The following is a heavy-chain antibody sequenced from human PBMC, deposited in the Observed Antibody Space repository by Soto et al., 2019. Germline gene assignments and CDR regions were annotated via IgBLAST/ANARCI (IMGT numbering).Heavy chain of an antibody. CDR3: ARDIGKSVKRLPYQAGITGTTSWFDP. V-gene: IGHV1-69*13. D-gene: IGHD1-7*01. J-gene: IGHJ5*02. CDR2: IIPIFGTA. CDR1: GGTFSSYA. Sequence: ASVKVSCKASGGTFSSYAISWVRQAPGQGLEWMGGIIPIFGTANYAQKFQGRVTITADESTSTAYMELSSLRSEDTAVYYCARDIGKSVKRLPYQAGITGTTSWFDPWGQGTLVTVSS.